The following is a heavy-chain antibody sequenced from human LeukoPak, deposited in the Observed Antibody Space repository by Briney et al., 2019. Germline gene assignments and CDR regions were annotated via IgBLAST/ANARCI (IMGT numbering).Heavy chain of an antibody. CDR2: ISSSSSYI. Sequence: GGSLRLSCAASGLTVSSNCMSWVRQAPGKGLEWVSSISSSSSYIYYADSVKGRFTISRDNAKNSLYLQMKSLRAEDTAVYYCARVGSSSGSDGFDYWGQGTLVTVSS. CDR3: ARVGSSSGSDGFDY. V-gene: IGHV3-21*01. CDR1: GLTVSSNC. D-gene: IGHD6-19*01. J-gene: IGHJ4*02.